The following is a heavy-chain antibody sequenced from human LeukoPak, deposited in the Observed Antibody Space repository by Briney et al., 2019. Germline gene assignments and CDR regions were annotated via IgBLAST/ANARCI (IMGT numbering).Heavy chain of an antibody. CDR3: ARWKTFGNAFDI. V-gene: IGHV4-59*08. J-gene: IGHJ3*02. CDR2: ISYSGST. CDR1: GGSIINYF. Sequence: SETLSLTCTVSGGSIINYFWSWIRQPPGNGLEWIGFISYSGSTNYNLSLKSRVTVSIDTSMNQFSLRLSSLTAADTAVYYCARWKTFGNAFDIWGQGTMVSVSS. D-gene: IGHD1-1*01.